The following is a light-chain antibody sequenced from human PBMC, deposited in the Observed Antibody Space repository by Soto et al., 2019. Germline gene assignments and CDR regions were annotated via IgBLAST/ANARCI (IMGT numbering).Light chain of an antibody. CDR2: GNS. CDR3: QSYDSSLSGSV. Sequence: QSVLTQPPSLSGAPGQRVTISCTGSSSNIGAGYDVHWYQQLPGTAPKLLIYGNSNRPSGVPDRFSGSKSGPSASLAITGLQAEDEADYYCQSYDSSLSGSVFGGGTKLTVL. J-gene: IGLJ3*02. CDR1: SSNIGAGYD. V-gene: IGLV1-40*01.